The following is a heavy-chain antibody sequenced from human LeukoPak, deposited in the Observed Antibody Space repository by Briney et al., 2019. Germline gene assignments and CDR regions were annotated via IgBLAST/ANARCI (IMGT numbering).Heavy chain of an antibody. CDR2: ISYDGSNK. V-gene: IGHV3-30*01. CDR3: AREILYDFYFDY. D-gene: IGHD3-3*01. J-gene: IGHJ4*02. CDR1: GFTFSSYA. Sequence: GGSLRLSCAVSGFTFSSYAMHWVRQAPGKGLEWVAVISYDGSNKYYADSVKGRSTLSRDNTNTTLCLQMTSLRAEDTAVYYCAREILYDFYFDYWGQGTLVTVSS.